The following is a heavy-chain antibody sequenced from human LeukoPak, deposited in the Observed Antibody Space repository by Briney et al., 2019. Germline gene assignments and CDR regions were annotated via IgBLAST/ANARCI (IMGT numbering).Heavy chain of an antibody. V-gene: IGHV3-23*01. Sequence: GGTLRLSCAASGFTFSSYGMSWVRQAPGKGLEWVSAISGSGGSTYYADSVKGRFTISRDNSKNTLYLQMNSLRAEDTAVYYCAKAWELLGGWLDYWGQGTLVTVSS. CDR2: ISGSGGST. J-gene: IGHJ4*02. CDR1: GFTFSSYG. D-gene: IGHD1-26*01. CDR3: AKAWELLGGWLDY.